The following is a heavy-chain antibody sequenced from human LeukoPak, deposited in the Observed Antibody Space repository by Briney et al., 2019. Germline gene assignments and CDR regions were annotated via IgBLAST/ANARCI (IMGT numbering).Heavy chain of an antibody. CDR2: IYYGGST. J-gene: IGHJ4*02. V-gene: IGHV4-59*01. CDR3: ARTPSYFDY. Sequence: SETLSLTCAVYGGSFSGYYWSWIRQPPGKGLEWIGYIYYGGSTNYNPSLKSRVTISVDTSKNQFSLKLSSVTAADTAVYYCARTPSYFDYWGQGTLVTVSS. CDR1: GGSFSGYY.